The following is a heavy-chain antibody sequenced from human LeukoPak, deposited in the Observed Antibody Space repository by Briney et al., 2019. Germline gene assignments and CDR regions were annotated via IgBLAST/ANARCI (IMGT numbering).Heavy chain of an antibody. Sequence: SETLSLTCTVSNDSISSGDYYWNWIRQPPGKGLEWIGYIFHRGGTSYNPSLKSRILFSVDTSQNQFSLKLNSVTAADTAVYFCARHGGVVVPTAPSAFDIWGQGTKVTVSS. CDR2: IFHRGGT. D-gene: IGHD2-2*01. J-gene: IGHJ3*02. CDR3: ARHGGVVVPTAPSAFDI. V-gene: IGHV4-30-4*01. CDR1: NDSISSGDYY.